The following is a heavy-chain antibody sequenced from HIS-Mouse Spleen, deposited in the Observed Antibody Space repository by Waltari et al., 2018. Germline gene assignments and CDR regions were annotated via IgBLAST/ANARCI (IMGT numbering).Heavy chain of an antibody. CDR2: IYYSGST. CDR3: AREIPYSSSWYDWYFDL. CDR1: GGSIRSSSYY. V-gene: IGHV4-39*07. D-gene: IGHD6-13*01. Sequence: QLQLQESGPGLAKPSETPSLTCTVSGGSIRSSSYYWGWIRQPPGKGLEWIGSIYYSGSTYYNPSLKSQVTISVDTSKNQFSLKLSSVTAADTAVYYCAREIPYSSSWYDWYFDLWGRGTLVTVSS. J-gene: IGHJ2*01.